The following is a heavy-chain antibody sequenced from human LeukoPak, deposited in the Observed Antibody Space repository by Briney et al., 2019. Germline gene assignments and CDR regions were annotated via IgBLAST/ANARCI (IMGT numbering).Heavy chain of an antibody. CDR2: IYPGDSDT. Sequence: GESLKISCRGSGYSFTSYWIGWVRQMPGKGLEWMGIIYPGDSDTRYSPSFQGQVTISADKSISTAYLQWSSLKASDTAMYYCARPSLRYFDPFDYWGQGTLVTVSS. D-gene: IGHD3-9*01. J-gene: IGHJ4*02. CDR1: GYSFTSYW. V-gene: IGHV5-51*01. CDR3: ARPSLRYFDPFDY.